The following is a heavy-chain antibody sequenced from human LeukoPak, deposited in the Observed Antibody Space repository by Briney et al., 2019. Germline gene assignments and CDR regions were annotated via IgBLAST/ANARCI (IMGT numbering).Heavy chain of an antibody. D-gene: IGHD5-12*01. CDR2: IYYSGST. Sequence: SETLSLTCTVSGGSISSYYWSWIPQPPGKGLEWIGYIYYSGSTNYNPSLKSRVTISVDTSKNQFSLKLSSVTAADTAVYYCARVASGYSFDYWGQGTLVTVSS. J-gene: IGHJ4*02. CDR3: ARVASGYSFDY. CDR1: GGSISSYY. V-gene: IGHV4-59*01.